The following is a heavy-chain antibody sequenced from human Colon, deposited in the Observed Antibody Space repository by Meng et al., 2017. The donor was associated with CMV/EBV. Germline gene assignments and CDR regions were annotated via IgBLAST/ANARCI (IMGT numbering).Heavy chain of an antibody. CDR3: GRNSRLLGGNDV. V-gene: IGHV3-21*01. J-gene: IGHJ6*02. CDR1: GFTFSSYS. CDR2: ISSSSSYI. D-gene: IGHD3-3*01. Sequence: GGSLRLSCAASGFTFSSYSMNWVRQAPGKGLEWVSSISSSSSYIYYADSVKGRFTISRDNSENILFLQMDSLRSEDTAVYFCGRNSRLLGGNDVWGQGTKVTVSS.